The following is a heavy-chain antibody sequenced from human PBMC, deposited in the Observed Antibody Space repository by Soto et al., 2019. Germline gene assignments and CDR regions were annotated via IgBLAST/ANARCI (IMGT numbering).Heavy chain of an antibody. CDR2: LYSGGTT. CDR1: GFNFIRKY. CDR3: ARGLYDSGSFYFDF. D-gene: IGHD3-10*01. V-gene: IGHV3-53*01. J-gene: IGHJ4*02. Sequence: EVQLVESGGGLIQPGGSLRLSCAASGFNFIRKYMIWVRQAPGKGLEWVSILYSGGTTYYADSVKGRFTISRDTSENTLYRQMNSLRAEDTDVYYCARGLYDSGSFYFDFWGKGTLVTVS.